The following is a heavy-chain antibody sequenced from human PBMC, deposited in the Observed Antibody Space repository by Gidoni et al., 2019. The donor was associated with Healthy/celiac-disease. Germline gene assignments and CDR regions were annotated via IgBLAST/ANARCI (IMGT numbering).Heavy chain of an antibody. V-gene: IGHV3-9*01. CDR1: GFTFDDYA. Sequence: EVQLVESGGGLVQPGRSLRLSCAASGFTFDDYAMHWVRQAPGKGWEWGVGISWNSGSIGYADSVKGLFTISRDNAKNSLYLQMNSMRSEDTALYYCAKDIYNYDSSGYYLGMDVWGQGTTVTVSS. D-gene: IGHD3-22*01. J-gene: IGHJ6*02. CDR2: ISWNSGSI. CDR3: AKDIYNYDSSGYYLGMDV.